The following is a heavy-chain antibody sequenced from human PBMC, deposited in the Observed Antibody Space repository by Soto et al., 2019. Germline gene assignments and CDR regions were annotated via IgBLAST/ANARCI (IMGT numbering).Heavy chain of an antibody. Sequence: ASVKVSCKASGGTFSSYTISWVRQAPGQGLEWMGRIIPILGKTAHAEKFQGRVTMISNTSISTVYMDLSGLTSDDTAIYYCARGRGYNYAYASDYWGQGALVTVSS. D-gene: IGHD5-18*01. J-gene: IGHJ4*02. CDR3: ARGRGYNYAYASDY. CDR2: IIPILGKT. CDR1: GGTFSSYT. V-gene: IGHV1-8*02.